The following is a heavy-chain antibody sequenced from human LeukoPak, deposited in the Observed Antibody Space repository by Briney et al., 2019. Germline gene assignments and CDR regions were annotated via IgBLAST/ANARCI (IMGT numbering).Heavy chain of an antibody. CDR3: AYMKGSSWYYFDY. CDR1: GGSISSYY. D-gene: IGHD6-13*01. CDR2: IYTSGST. J-gene: IGHJ4*02. V-gene: IGHV4-4*07. Sequence: SETLSLTCTVSGGSISSYYWSWIRQPAGKGLEWIGRIYTSGSTDYNPSLKSRVTISVDKSKNQFSPKLSSVTAADTAVYYCAYMKGSSWYYFDYWGQGTLVTVSS.